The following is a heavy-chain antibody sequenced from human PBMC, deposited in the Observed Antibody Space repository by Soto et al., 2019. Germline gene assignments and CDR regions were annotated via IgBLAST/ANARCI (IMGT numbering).Heavy chain of an antibody. V-gene: IGHV2-5*02. CDR3: AHYYYYGSGSYPNWFDP. CDR2: IYWDDDK. Sequence: SGPTLVNPTQTLTLTCTFSGFSLSTSGVGVGWISQPPGKALEWLALIYWDDDKRYSPSLKSRLTITKDTSKNQVVLTMTNMDPVDTATYYCAHYYYYGSGSYPNWFDPWGQGTLVTVS. CDR1: GFSLSTSGVG. J-gene: IGHJ5*02. D-gene: IGHD3-10*01.